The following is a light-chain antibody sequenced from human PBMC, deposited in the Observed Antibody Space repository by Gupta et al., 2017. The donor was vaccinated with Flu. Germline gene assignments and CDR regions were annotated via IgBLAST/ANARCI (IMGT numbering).Light chain of an antibody. Sequence: SYELTQQHSVSVYPGQTARITCTGDALPKQYAYWYQQKPGQAPVLVIYKDSERPKGIPERFSGSSSVTTVTLTISRVHAEDEADYYCQSADSIRTYVVFCGGSKLTVL. CDR1: ALPKQY. CDR3: QSADSIRTYVV. CDR2: KDS. V-gene: IGLV3-25*02. J-gene: IGLJ2*01.